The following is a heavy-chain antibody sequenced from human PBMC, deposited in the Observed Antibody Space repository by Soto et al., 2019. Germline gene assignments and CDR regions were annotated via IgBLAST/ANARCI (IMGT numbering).Heavy chain of an antibody. Sequence: EVQLLQSGGGLVQPGGSLRLSCTASGFIFSTYAMSWVRQAPGKGLKWLSTISSRSDVTYYADSVKGRFTSSRDNSRNTLYLQMNSLRDDDTAVYYCTKERAYGTGRPLDYWGQGTLVTVS. CDR2: ISSRSDVT. CDR3: TKERAYGTGRPLDY. V-gene: IGHV3-23*01. J-gene: IGHJ4*02. CDR1: GFIFSTYA. D-gene: IGHD3-10*01.